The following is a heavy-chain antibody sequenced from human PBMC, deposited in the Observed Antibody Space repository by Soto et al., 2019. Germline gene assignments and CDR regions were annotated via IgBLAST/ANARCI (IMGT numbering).Heavy chain of an antibody. CDR3: ARDTTVTTPTYFAS. V-gene: IGHV3-66*01. CDR1: GLTVSNSY. CDR2: LYSDGTT. Sequence: EVQLVESGGGLVQPGGSLRLPCAASGLTVSNSYMNWVRQAPGEGLEWVSILYSDGTTYYADSVKGRFTISRDNSKNTLYLQMHSLRADHTAVYYCARDTTVTTPTYFASWGQGTLVIVSS. D-gene: IGHD4-17*01. J-gene: IGHJ4*02.